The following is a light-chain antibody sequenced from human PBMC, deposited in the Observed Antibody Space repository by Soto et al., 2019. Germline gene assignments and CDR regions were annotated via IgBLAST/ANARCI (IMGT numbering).Light chain of an antibody. V-gene: IGKV3-20*01. J-gene: IGKJ5*01. CDR1: QTVRNNY. CDR3: QQYHNWPIT. CDR2: DAS. Sequence: EFVLTQSPGTLSLSPGERATLSCRASQTVRNNYLAWYQQKPGQAPRLLIYDASSRATGIPDRFSGSGSGTDFTLTISRLDPEDFAVYYCQQYHNWPITFGQGTRLEIK.